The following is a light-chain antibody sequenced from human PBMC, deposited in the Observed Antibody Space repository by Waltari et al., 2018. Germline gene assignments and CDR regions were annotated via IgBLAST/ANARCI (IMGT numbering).Light chain of an antibody. CDR1: ALPKLY. CDR3: QSADTDFANHVL. J-gene: IGLJ2*01. Sequence: SYDLTQPPSVSVSPGQTARITCSGNALPKLYSYWYQQKPGQAPLLLIYKDTQRASGFPELFSGSTSGTTVTLTISGVQAEDAADYYCQSADTDFANHVLFGGGTQLTVL. CDR2: KDT. V-gene: IGLV3-25*03.